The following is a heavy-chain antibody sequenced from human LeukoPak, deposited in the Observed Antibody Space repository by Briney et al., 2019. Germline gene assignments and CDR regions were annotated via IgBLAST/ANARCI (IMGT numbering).Heavy chain of an antibody. J-gene: IGHJ6*02. CDR1: GFTFSSYA. V-gene: IGHV3-30-3*01. Sequence: GGSLRLSCAASGFTFSSYAMHWVRQAPGKGLEWVAVISYDGSNKYYADSVKGRFTISRDNSKNTLYLQMNSLRAEDTAVYYCARDFSTVTTGYYYYGMDVWGQGTTVTVSS. CDR2: ISYDGSNK. D-gene: IGHD4-17*01. CDR3: ARDFSTVTTGYYYYGMDV.